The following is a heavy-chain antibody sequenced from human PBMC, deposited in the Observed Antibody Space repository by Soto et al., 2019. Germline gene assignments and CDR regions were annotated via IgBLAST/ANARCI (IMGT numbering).Heavy chain of an antibody. CDR3: ARNGSYYDFWSGYYFGGGMDV. CDR1: GGSFSGYY. Sequence: ETLSLTCAVYGGSFSGYYWSWIRQPPGKGLEWIGEINHSGSTNYNPSLKSRVTISVDTSKNQFSLKLSSVTAADTAVYYCARNGSYYDFWSGYYFGGGMDVWGQGTTVTVSS. J-gene: IGHJ6*02. V-gene: IGHV4-34*01. D-gene: IGHD3-3*01. CDR2: INHSGST.